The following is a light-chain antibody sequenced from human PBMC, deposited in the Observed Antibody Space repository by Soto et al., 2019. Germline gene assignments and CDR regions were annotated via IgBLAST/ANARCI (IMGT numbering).Light chain of an antibody. V-gene: IGLV3-21*02. CDR3: QVWDRSSDHYV. J-gene: IGLJ1*01. CDR2: EDS. CDR1: DIESKS. Sequence: SYELTQPPSVSVAPGQTASITCGGNDIESKSVHWYQQKPGQAPVLVVYEDSDRPSGIPERFSGSNSGNTATLTISRVEAGDEAEYYCQVWDRSSDHYVFGSGTKVTVL.